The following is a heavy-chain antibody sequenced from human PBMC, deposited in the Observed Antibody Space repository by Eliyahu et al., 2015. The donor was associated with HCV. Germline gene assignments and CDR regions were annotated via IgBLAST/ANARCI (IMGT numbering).Heavy chain of an antibody. Sequence: EVQLVQSGAEVKKPGESLKISCKASGYTFTNYWIGWVRQMPGKGLESMGIIYPGASEIRYSPSFQGQVTISADRSITTAYLQWSSLKASDTAIYYCATLVNTVTSGDVYWGQGTLVTVSS. V-gene: IGHV5-51*03. D-gene: IGHD4-17*01. J-gene: IGHJ1*01. CDR3: ATLVNTVTSGDVY. CDR1: GYTFTNYW. CDR2: IYPGASEI.